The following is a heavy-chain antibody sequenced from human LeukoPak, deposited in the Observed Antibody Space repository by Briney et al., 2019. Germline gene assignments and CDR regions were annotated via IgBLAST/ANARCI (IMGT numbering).Heavy chain of an antibody. CDR3: VRDHIDGLNPNKWFDP. Sequence: PSETLSLTCTVSGDSISKDFYCWAWIRQPPGKGLEWIGTIYNSANTYYNPPLESRVAMSVDTSKNQISLTLTSVTAADTAVYYCVRDHIDGLNPNKWFDPWGQGTLVTVSS. CDR2: IYNSANT. D-gene: IGHD5-24*01. V-gene: IGHV4-39*07. J-gene: IGHJ5*02. CDR1: GDSISKDFYC.